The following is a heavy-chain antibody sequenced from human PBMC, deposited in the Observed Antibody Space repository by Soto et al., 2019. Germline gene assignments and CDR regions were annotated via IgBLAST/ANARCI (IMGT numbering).Heavy chain of an antibody. D-gene: IGHD2-8*01. Sequence: SVKVSCKASGGTFSSYAISWVRQAPGQGLEWMGGIIPIFGTANYAQKFQGRVTITADESTSTAYMELSSLRSEDTAVYYCARGCTNGVCPGYYFDYWGQGTLVTVSS. CDR1: GGTFSSYA. CDR2: IIPIFGTA. V-gene: IGHV1-69*13. CDR3: ARGCTNGVCPGYYFDY. J-gene: IGHJ4*02.